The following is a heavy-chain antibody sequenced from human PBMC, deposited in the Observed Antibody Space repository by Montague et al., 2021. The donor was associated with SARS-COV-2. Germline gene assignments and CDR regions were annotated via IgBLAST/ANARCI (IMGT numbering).Heavy chain of an antibody. J-gene: IGHJ4*02. Sequence: VKPTQTHTLTCTFSGFSLSTSGMCVSWIRQPPGKALEWLALIDWDDDKYYSTSLKTRLTISKDTSKNQVVLTMTNMDPVDTATYYCARTYYDILPNLYYFDYWGQGTLVTVSS. CDR1: GFSLSTSGMC. CDR2: IDWDDDK. D-gene: IGHD3-9*01. CDR3: ARTYYDILPNLYYFDY. V-gene: IGHV2-70*01.